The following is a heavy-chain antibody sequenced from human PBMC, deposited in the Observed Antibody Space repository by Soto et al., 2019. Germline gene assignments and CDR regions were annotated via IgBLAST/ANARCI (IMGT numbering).Heavy chain of an antibody. Sequence: QVQLVQSGAEVKKPGASVKVSCKASGYTFISYGISWVRQAPGQGLEWMGWISAYNGNTNYAQKLQDRVTMTTDTSTSTAYMELRSLRADATAVYYCARDVVLVPAASNFDYWGQGTLVTVSS. CDR1: GYTFISYG. V-gene: IGHV1-18*01. J-gene: IGHJ4*02. CDR3: ARDVVLVPAASNFDY. D-gene: IGHD2-2*01. CDR2: ISAYNGNT.